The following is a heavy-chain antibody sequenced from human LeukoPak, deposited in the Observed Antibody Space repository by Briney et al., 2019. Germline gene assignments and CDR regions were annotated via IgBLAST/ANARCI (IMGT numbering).Heavy chain of an antibody. J-gene: IGHJ4*02. CDR1: GGSISSYY. V-gene: IGHV4-59*06. CDR2: IYYSGST. Sequence: SETLSLTCTVSGGSISSYYWSWIRQPPGKGLEWIGYIYYSGSTYYNPSLKSRVTISVDTSKNQFSLKLSSVTAADTAVYYCASTRGYYDSSGYYQYYFDYWGQGTLVTVSS. D-gene: IGHD3-22*01. CDR3: ASTRGYYDSSGYYQYYFDY.